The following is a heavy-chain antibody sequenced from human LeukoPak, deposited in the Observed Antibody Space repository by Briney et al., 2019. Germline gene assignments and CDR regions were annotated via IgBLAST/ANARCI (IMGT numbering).Heavy chain of an antibody. J-gene: IGHJ5*02. D-gene: IGHD4-17*01. CDR3: ARLNTGWFDP. Sequence: SETLSLTCTVSGYSISSGYYWGWIRQPPGKGLEWIGSIHHSGSTNCNPSLKSRVTISVDTSKNQFSLKLSSVTAADTAVYYCARLNTGWFDPWGQGTLVTVSS. V-gene: IGHV4-38-2*02. CDR2: IHHSGST. CDR1: GYSISSGYY.